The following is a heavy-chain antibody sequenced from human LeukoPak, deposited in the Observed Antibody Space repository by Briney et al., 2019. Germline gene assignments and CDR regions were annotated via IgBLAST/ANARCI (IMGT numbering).Heavy chain of an antibody. V-gene: IGHV3-21*01. J-gene: IGHJ4*02. CDR3: AKGRDYVLSDFDY. CDR2: ISSSSSYI. CDR1: GFTFSSYS. Sequence: MSGGSLRLSCAASGFTFSSYSMNWVRQAPGKGLEWVSSISSSSSYIYYADSVKGRFTISRDNAKNSLYLQMNSLRAEDTAVYYCAKGRDYVLSDFDYWGQGTLVTVSS. D-gene: IGHD4-17*01.